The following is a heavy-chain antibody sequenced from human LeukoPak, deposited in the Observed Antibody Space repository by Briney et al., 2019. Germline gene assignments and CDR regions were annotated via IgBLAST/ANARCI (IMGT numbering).Heavy chain of an antibody. CDR1: SGSISTSNYY. J-gene: IGHJ5*02. Sequence: PSETLSLTCTVSSGSISTSNYYWGWVRQPPGKALEWIGNIFYSGSTYYNPSLKSRVTISVDTSKNQFSLRLSSVTAADTAVYYCARALIVVVIDNWFDPWGQGTLVTVSS. D-gene: IGHD3-22*01. V-gene: IGHV4-39*07. CDR3: ARALIVVVIDNWFDP. CDR2: IFYSGST.